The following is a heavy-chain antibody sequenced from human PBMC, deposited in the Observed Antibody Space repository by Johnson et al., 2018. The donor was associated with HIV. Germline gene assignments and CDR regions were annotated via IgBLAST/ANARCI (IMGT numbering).Heavy chain of an antibody. Sequence: VQLVESGGGLVQPGGSLRVSCAASGFKYAASGLAFSNYAVKWVSHTPGGDGGTSFADSVRGRYIISRDNSKNTLYLQMNSLRAEDTAVYYCARDRRGATIDDAFDIWGQGTMVTVSS. CDR2: TPGGDGGT. J-gene: IGHJ3*02. V-gene: IGHV3-23*04. D-gene: IGHD1-26*01. CDR3: ARDRRGATIDDAFDI. CDR1: GFKYAA.